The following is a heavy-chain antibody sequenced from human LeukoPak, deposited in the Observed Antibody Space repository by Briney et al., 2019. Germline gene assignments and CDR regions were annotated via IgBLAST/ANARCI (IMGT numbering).Heavy chain of an antibody. CDR2: IKTKTDGGTT. CDR1: GFTFSNAW. CDR3: TTEPLGILGFDP. Sequence: EGSLRLSCVASGFTFSNAWMSWARQAPGKGLEWVGRIKTKTDGGTTDYAAPVKGRFTISRDDSKNTLYLQMNSLKTEDTAVYYCTTEPLGILGFDPWGQGTLVTVSS. J-gene: IGHJ5*02. D-gene: IGHD7-27*01. V-gene: IGHV3-15*01.